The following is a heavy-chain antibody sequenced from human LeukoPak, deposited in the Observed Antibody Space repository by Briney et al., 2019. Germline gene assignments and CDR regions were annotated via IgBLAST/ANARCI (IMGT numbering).Heavy chain of an antibody. CDR3: ARIQLWVPDFDY. CDR1: GGSISSSSYY. J-gene: IGHJ4*02. Sequence: SETLSLTCTVSGGSISSSSYYWGWIRQPPGKGLEWIGSIYYSGSTYYNPPLKSRVTISVDTSKNQFSLKLSSVTAADTAVYYCARIQLWVPDFDYWGQGTLVTVSS. D-gene: IGHD5-18*01. V-gene: IGHV4-39*01. CDR2: IYYSGST.